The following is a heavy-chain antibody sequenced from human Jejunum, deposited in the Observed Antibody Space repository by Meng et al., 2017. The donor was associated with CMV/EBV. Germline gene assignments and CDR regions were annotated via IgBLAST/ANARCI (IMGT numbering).Heavy chain of an antibody. CDR3: ARDLPGGTKGTWLDL. J-gene: IGHJ5*02. D-gene: IGHD1-14*01. V-gene: IGHV1-18*01. CDR1: GYIFNTYG. CDR2: ISAYNGNT. Sequence: QVQLVQAGAEVKKPGVSVKVSCKASGYIFNTYGVRWVRQAPGQGPEWMGWISAYNGNTNYAQNFQGRFTMTTDTSTSTAYMELRSLRSDDTAVYYCARDLPGGTKGTWLDLWGQGTLVTVSS.